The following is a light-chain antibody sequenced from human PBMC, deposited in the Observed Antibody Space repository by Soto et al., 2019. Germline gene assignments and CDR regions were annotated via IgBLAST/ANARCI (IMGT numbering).Light chain of an antibody. V-gene: IGKV1-5*01. Sequence: DIQMTQSPSTLSASVGDRVTITCRASEDVNGWLAWYQQKPGTAPKLLIYDVSTLESGVPSRFIGSGSGTEFTLTINSLQPDDFATFYCQHYNSYPFTFGPGTKVDIK. CDR2: DVS. CDR3: QHYNSYPFT. J-gene: IGKJ3*01. CDR1: EDVNGW.